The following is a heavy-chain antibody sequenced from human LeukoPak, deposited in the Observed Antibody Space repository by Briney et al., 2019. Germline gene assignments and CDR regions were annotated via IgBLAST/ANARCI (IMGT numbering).Heavy chain of an antibody. V-gene: IGHV1-18*01. CDR1: GCTFTSYG. CDR3: ARRRGYSSGWSRGYFDY. J-gene: IGHJ4*02. Sequence: ASVKVSCKASGCTFTSYGISWVRQAPGQGLEWMGWISAYNGNTNYAQKLQGRVTMTTDTSTSTAYMELRSLRSDDTAVYYCARRRGYSSGWSRGYFDYWGQGTLVTVSS. D-gene: IGHD6-19*01. CDR2: ISAYNGNT.